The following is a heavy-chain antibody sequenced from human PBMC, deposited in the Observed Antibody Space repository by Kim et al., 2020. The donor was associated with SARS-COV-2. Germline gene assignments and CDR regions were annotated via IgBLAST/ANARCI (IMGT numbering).Heavy chain of an antibody. V-gene: IGHV1-58*01. J-gene: IGHJ4*02. CDR2: IVVGSGYT. D-gene: IGHD2-21*02. CDR1: GFSFSTSA. Sequence: SVKVSCKASGFSFSTSAVQWVRQARGQPLEWVGWIVVGSGYTSYAQKLQERLTFTRDVSTSTAYMELSSLRPDDTAVYYCAAGDRGREEFDCWGQGTLITVSS. CDR3: AAGDRGREEFDC.